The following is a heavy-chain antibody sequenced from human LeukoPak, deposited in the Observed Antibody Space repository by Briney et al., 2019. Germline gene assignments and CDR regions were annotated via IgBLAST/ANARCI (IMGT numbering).Heavy chain of an antibody. D-gene: IGHD3-22*01. Sequence: GGSLRLSCAASGFTFSSYSMNWVRQAPGKGPEWVSSISSSSSYIYYADSVKGRFTISRDNAKNSLYLQMNSLRAEDTAVYYCARDPSRYYYDSSGSFDYWGQGTLVTVSS. CDR3: ARDPSRYYYDSSGSFDY. CDR2: ISSSSSYI. CDR1: GFTFSSYS. V-gene: IGHV3-21*01. J-gene: IGHJ4*02.